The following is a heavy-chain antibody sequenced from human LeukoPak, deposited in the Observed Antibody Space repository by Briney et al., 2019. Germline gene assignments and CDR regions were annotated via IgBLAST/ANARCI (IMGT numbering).Heavy chain of an antibody. D-gene: IGHD3-3*01. CDR2: INPNSGGT. Sequence: GASVKVSCKASGYTFTGYYMHWVRQAPGQGLEWMGWINPNSGGTNYAQKFQGRVTMTRDTSISTAYMELSSLRSEDTAVYYCARGSYDFWSGYLVYYYYGMDVWGQGTTVTVSS. CDR1: GYTFTGYY. J-gene: IGHJ6*02. CDR3: ARGSYDFWSGYLVYYYYGMDV. V-gene: IGHV1-2*02.